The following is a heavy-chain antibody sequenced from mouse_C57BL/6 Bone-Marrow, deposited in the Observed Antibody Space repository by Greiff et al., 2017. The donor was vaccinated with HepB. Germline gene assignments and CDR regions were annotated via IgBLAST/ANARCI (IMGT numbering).Heavy chain of an antibody. V-gene: IGHV14-4*01. Sequence: EVQLQQSGAELVRPGASVKLSCTASGFNIKDDYMHWVKQRPEQGLEWIGWIDPENGDTEYASKFQGKATITADTSSNTAYLQLSSLTSEDTAVYYCTYPLMYYYGSKGYWGQGTTLTVSS. D-gene: IGHD1-1*01. J-gene: IGHJ2*01. CDR1: GFNIKDDY. CDR2: IDPENGDT. CDR3: TYPLMYYYGSKGY.